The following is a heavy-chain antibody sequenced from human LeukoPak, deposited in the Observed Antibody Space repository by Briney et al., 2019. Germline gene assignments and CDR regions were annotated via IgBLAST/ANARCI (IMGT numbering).Heavy chain of an antibody. D-gene: IGHD5/OR15-5a*01. Sequence: KAGGSLRLSCAASGFTFSSYSMNWVRQAPGKGLEWVGRIKRTVYGAPTDYAAPVKGRFIITRDDSRNMVYLQMNSLKTEDTAVYFCTSGYSVARHDHYWGPGTQVIVSS. V-gene: IGHV3-15*07. CDR1: GFTFSSYS. CDR3: TSGYSVARHDHY. CDR2: IKRTVYGAPT. J-gene: IGHJ4*02.